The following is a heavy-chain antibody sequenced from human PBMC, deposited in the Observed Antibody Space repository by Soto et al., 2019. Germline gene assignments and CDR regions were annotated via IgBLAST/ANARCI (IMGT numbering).Heavy chain of an antibody. J-gene: IGHJ3*01. CDR3: ARGDRGAFAL. Sequence: EVQLVESGGGLVRPGGSLRLSCAASGFTFSYYWMHWVRQAPGKGLVWVSRIHSDGSSTTYAAFVKGRFIISRDNARNTVDLQMNSVRVEDTAVYYCARGDRGAFALWGQGTVVTVSS. CDR2: IHSDGSST. CDR1: GFTFSYYW. V-gene: IGHV3-74*01. D-gene: IGHD1-26*01.